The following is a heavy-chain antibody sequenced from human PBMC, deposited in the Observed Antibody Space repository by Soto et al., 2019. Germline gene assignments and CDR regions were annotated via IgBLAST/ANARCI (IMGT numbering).Heavy chain of an antibody. CDR2: IYYSGST. CDR3: ARDLSSSGWYYLDY. D-gene: IGHD6-19*01. J-gene: IGHJ4*02. V-gene: IGHV4-59*01. Sequence: SETLSLTCTVSGGSISSYYWSWIRQPPGKGLEWIGYIYYSGSTNYNPSLKSRVTISVDTSKNQFSLKLSSVTAADTAVYYCARDLSSSGWYYLDYWGQGTLVTVSS. CDR1: GGSISSYY.